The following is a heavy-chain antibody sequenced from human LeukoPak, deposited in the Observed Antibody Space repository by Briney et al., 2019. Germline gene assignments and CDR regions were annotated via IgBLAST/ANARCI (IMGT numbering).Heavy chain of an antibody. J-gene: IGHJ4*02. CDR2: INACNGNT. V-gene: IGHV1-3*01. D-gene: IGHD6-19*01. Sequence: SSVKLSCKASGYTFTSYAMHWLRQSPGQRLEWMGWINACNGNTKYSQKFQGRVTITRDTSASTAYMELSSLRSEDTGVYYCARGYGYSSGWTLSDFDYWGQGTLVTVSS. CDR1: GYTFTSYA. CDR3: ARGYGYSSGWTLSDFDY.